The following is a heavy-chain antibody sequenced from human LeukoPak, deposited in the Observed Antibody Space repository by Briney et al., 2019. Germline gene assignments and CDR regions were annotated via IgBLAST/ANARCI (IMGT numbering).Heavy chain of an antibody. V-gene: IGHV3-7*01. Sequence: GGSLRLSCADSGFTFSSYWMSWVRQAPGKVLEWVANIKQDGSEKYYVDSVKGRFTISRDNAKNSLYLQMNSLRAEDTAVYYCARLLVASEGDYWGQRTLVTVSS. D-gene: IGHD2-15*01. CDR3: ARLLVASEGDY. J-gene: IGHJ4*02. CDR1: GFTFSSYW. CDR2: IKQDGSEK.